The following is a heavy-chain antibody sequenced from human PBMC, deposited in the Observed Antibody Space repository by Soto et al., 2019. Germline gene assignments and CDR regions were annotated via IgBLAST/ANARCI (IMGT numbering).Heavy chain of an antibody. CDR3: AKFGGYADY. V-gene: IGHV3-23*01. CDR1: VFTCSSYA. CDR2: ISGSGGST. Sequence: GSLRLACAASVFTCSSYAMSWVRQAPGKGLEWVSAISGSGGSTYYADSVKGRFTISRDNSKNTLYLQMNSPRAEDTAVYYCAKFGGYADYWGQGTLVTVSS. D-gene: IGHD3-22*01. J-gene: IGHJ4*02.